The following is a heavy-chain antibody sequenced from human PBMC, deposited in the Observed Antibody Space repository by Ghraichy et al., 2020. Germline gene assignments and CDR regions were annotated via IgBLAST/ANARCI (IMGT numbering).Heavy chain of an antibody. CDR3: ARAQWLDYYYYGMDV. CDR2: INPNSGGT. D-gene: IGHD6-19*01. J-gene: IGHJ6*02. CDR1: GYTFTGYY. V-gene: IGHV1-2*04. Sequence: ASVKVSCKASGYTFTGYYMHWVRQAPGQGLEWMGWINPNSGGTNYAQKFQGWVTMTRDTSISTAYMELSRLRSDDTAVYYCARAQWLDYYYYGMDVWGQGTTVTVSS.